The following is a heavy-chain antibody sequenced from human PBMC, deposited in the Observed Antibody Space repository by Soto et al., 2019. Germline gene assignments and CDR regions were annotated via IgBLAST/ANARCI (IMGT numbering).Heavy chain of an antibody. Sequence: PGGSLRLSCAASGFTFSSYSMNWVRQAPGKGLEWVSSISSSSSYIYYADSVKGRFTISRDNAKNSLYLQMNSLRAEDTAVYYCARDSDGWDWFDPWGQGTLVTVSS. D-gene: IGHD3-16*01. CDR3: ARDSDGWDWFDP. V-gene: IGHV3-21*01. CDR1: GFTFSSYS. J-gene: IGHJ5*02. CDR2: ISSSSSYI.